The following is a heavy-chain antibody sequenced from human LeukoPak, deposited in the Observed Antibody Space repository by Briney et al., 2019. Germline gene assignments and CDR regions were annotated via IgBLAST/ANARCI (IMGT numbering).Heavy chain of an antibody. J-gene: IGHJ4*02. D-gene: IGHD5-24*01. CDR2: ISTAGNLI. CDR1: ASTFKTYT. Sequence: PGGSLRLSCVASASTFKTYTLNWVRQTPGKGLEWVSYISTAGNLINYADSVRGRFTISRDNAKNSLYLYMSSLTPEDTAVYYCARTVEGHFDFRGQGTLVTVSS. V-gene: IGHV3-21*01. CDR3: ARTVEGHFDF.